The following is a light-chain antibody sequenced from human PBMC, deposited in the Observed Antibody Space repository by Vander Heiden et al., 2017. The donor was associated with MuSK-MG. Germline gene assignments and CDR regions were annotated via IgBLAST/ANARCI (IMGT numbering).Light chain of an antibody. CDR3: QSYDSSNQGVV. J-gene: IGLJ2*01. V-gene: IGLV6-57*02. Sequence: NFMLTQPHSVSESPGKTVTISCTGSSCSIASNYVQWYQQRPGSAPTTVIYEDNQRPSGVPDRFSGAIDSSSNSASLTIAGLKTEDEADYYCQSYDSSNQGVVFGGGTKLTVL. CDR1: SCSIASNY. CDR2: EDN.